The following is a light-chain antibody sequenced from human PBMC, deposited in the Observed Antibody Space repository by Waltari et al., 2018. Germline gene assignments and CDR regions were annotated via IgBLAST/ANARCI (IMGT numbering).Light chain of an antibody. CDR3: QQYNSYSLLS. Sequence: RASQSISEWLAWYQQKPGKAPKLLIYKASTLESGVPSRFSGSGSGTEFTLTISSLQPEDFATYYCQQYNSYSLLSFGGGTKVEIK. V-gene: IGKV1-5*03. CDR2: KAS. J-gene: IGKJ4*01. CDR1: QSISEW.